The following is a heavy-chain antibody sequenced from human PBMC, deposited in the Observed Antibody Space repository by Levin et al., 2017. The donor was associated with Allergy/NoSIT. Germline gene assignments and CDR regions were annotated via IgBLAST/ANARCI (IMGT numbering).Heavy chain of an antibody. CDR2: ISFDGSNP. V-gene: IGHV3-30*18. Sequence: GGSLRLSCAASGFTFSSYGMHWVRQAPGKGLEWVAVISFDGSNPYYADSVKGRFTISRDSSKNTLYLQMNSLRAEDTAVYFCAKWHCSGGNCYSGVAVFDYWGQGTLVTVSS. J-gene: IGHJ4*02. D-gene: IGHD2-15*01. CDR1: GFTFSSYG. CDR3: AKWHCSGGNCYSGVAVFDY.